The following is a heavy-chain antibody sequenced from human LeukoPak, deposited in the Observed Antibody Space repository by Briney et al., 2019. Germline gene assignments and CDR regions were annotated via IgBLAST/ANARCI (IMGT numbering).Heavy chain of an antibody. CDR3: AKGSSSGTVDY. D-gene: IGHD3-22*01. CDR1: GFTFSSYS. CDR2: ISYDGTNK. V-gene: IGHV3-30*18. Sequence: GGSLRLSCVASGFTFSSYSMNWVRQAPGKGLEGVAFISYDGTNKYYADSVKGRFTFSRDNSKYTLYLQMNSLRAEDTAVYYCAKGSSSGTVDYWGQGTLVAVSS. J-gene: IGHJ4*02.